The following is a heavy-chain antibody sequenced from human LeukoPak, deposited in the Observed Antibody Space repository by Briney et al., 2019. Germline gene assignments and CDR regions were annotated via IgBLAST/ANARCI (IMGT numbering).Heavy chain of an antibody. CDR3: AKGFISSPSWFDP. J-gene: IGHJ5*02. V-gene: IGHV3-30*04. Sequence: GGSLRLSCAASGFTFSSYAMHWVRQAPGKGLEWVAVISYDGSNKYYADSVKGRFTISRDNSKNTLYLQMNSLRAEDTAVYYCAKGFISSPSWFDPWGQGTLVTVSS. CDR1: GFTFSSYA. CDR2: ISYDGSNK. D-gene: IGHD6-13*01.